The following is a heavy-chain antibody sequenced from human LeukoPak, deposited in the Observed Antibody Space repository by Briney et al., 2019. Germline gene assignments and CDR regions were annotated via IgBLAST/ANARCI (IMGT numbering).Heavy chain of an antibody. CDR2: IGTAGDT. V-gene: IGHV3-13*01. CDR1: GFTLSDYD. D-gene: IGHD3-10*01. CDR3: TKARSRHYGVDV. Sequence: PGGSLRLSCAASGFTLSDYDMHWVRQTTGKGLEWVSAIGTAGDTYYLGSVKGRFTISRENAKNSLYLQMNSLRDGDTAVYYCTKARSRHYGVDVWGQGTTVTVSS. J-gene: IGHJ6*02.